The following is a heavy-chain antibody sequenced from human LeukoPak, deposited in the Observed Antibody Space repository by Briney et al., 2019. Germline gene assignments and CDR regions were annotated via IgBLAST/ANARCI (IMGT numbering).Heavy chain of an antibody. CDR3: VAEAAACSSTSCYPAN. CDR1: GGSISSGHYY. D-gene: IGHD2-2*01. Sequence: SQTLSLTCTVSGGSISSGHYYWSWIRQPPGKGLEWIGYIYYSGSTYYNPSLKSRVTISVDTSKNQFSLKLSSVTAADTAVYYCVAEAAACSSTSCYPANWGQGTLVTVSS. J-gene: IGHJ4*02. V-gene: IGHV4-30-4*08. CDR2: IYYSGST.